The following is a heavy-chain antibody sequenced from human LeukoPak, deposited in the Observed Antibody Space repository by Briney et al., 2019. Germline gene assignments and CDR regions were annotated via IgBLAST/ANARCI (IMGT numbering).Heavy chain of an antibody. CDR2: ISYDGSNK. J-gene: IGHJ4*02. D-gene: IGHD6-13*01. CDR3: ARGAAGSLNTDY. CDR1: GFTFSSYA. Sequence: GRSLRLSCAASGFTFSSYAMHWVRQAPGKGLEWVAVISYDGSNKYYADSVKGRFTISRDNSKNTLYLQMNSLRAEDTAVYYCARGAAGSLNTDYWGQGTLVTVSS. V-gene: IGHV3-30-3*01.